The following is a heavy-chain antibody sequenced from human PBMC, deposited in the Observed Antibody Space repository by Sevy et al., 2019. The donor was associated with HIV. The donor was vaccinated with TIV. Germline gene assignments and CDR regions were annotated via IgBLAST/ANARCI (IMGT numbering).Heavy chain of an antibody. CDR3: AKNRPPGGSYFSRHGMDV. J-gene: IGHJ6*02. V-gene: IGHV3-30*18. D-gene: IGHD1-26*01. CDR2: ISYDGNYR. Sequence: GGSLRLSCTASGFTSSTYDIHWVRQAPGKGLEWVAIISYDGNYRYYSDSVRGRFSMSRDNSKNTAYLQMSGLSVEDTAVYYCAKNRPPGGSYFSRHGMDVWGRGTTVTVSS. CDR1: GFTSSTYD.